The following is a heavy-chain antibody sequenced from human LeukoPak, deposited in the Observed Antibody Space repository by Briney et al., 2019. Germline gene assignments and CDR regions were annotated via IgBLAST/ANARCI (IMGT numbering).Heavy chain of an antibody. CDR2: ISAYNGNT. D-gene: IGHD4-17*01. CDR1: GYTFTSYG. V-gene: IGHV1-18*01. CDR3: ARVSVTPYYYYYGMDV. Sequence: ASVRVSCKASGYTFTSYGISWVRQAPGQGLEWVGWISAYNGNTNYAQKLQGRVTMTTDTSTSTAYMELRSLRSDDTAVYYCARVSVTPYYYYYGMDVWGQGTTVTVSS. J-gene: IGHJ6*02.